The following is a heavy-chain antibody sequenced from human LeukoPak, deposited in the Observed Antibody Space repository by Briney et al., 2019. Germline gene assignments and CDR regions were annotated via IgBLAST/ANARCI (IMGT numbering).Heavy chain of an antibody. D-gene: IGHD2-2*01. Sequence: ASLKVSCKASGGTFSSYGISWIRQAPHPGLELMGRIIPIFGAANYAQKFQGRVTITADESTSTAYMELSSLRSEDTAVYYCARTYIVVVPAAHKYYYYYGMDVWGQGTTVTVSS. J-gene: IGHJ6*02. V-gene: IGHV1-69*13. CDR2: IIPIFGAA. CDR3: ARTYIVVVPAAHKYYYYYGMDV. CDR1: GGTFSSYG.